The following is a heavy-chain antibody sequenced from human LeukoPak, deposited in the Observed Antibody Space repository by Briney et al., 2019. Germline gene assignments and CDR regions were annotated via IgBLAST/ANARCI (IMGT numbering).Heavy chain of an antibody. CDR1: GYSLSSGYY. J-gene: IGHJ4*02. V-gene: IGHV4-38-2*02. D-gene: IGHD5-18*01. Sequence: SETLSLTCTVSGYSLSSGYYWGWIRQPPGKGLEWIGSIYHSGSTYYNPSLKSRVTISVDASKSQFSLKLSSVTAADTAVYSCARTLTALVTAFDYWGQGALVTVSS. CDR3: ARTLTALVTAFDY. CDR2: IYHSGST.